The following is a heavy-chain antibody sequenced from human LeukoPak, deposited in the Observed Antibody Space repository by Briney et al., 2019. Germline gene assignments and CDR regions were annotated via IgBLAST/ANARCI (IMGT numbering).Heavy chain of an antibody. Sequence: PSETLPLTCTVSGDSITGTSYYWGWIRQPPGQGLDWIGNIYYTGSTFYNPSLKSRVTISLDTSNNQFSLRLTSVTAADTAVYFCARFDNTGYYCPYWGQGTLVTVSS. CDR3: ARFDNTGYYCPY. J-gene: IGHJ4*02. V-gene: IGHV4-39*07. CDR2: IYYTGST. D-gene: IGHD3-22*01. CDR1: GDSITGTSYY.